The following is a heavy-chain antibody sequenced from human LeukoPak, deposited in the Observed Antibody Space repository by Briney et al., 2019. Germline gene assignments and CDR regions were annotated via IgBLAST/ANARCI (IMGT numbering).Heavy chain of an antibody. J-gene: IGHJ4*02. D-gene: IGHD1-26*01. CDR2: INVYNGNT. Sequence: ASVKVSCKASGYTFTSYSITWVRQAPGQGLEWMGWINVYNGNTNYAQRLQGRVFLTTDTSTNTAYMELRSLRSDDTAVYYCAREGARRVYSGSYVTPDYWGQGTLVTVSS. CDR1: GYTFTSYS. CDR3: AREGARRVYSGSYVTPDY. V-gene: IGHV1-18*01.